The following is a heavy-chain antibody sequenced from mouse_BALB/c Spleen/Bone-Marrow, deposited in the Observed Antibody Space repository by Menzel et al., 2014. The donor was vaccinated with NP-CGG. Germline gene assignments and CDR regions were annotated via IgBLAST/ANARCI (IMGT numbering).Heavy chain of an antibody. CDR1: GYTFTSYV. J-gene: IGHJ2*01. D-gene: IGHD3-2*01. Sequence: VQLKDSGPELVKPGASVKMSCKASGYTFTSYVMHWVKQKPGQGLEWIGYINPYNDGTKYNEKFKGKATLTSDKSSSTAYMELSSLTSEDSAVYYCARPRQLGLPYYFDHWGQGTTLTVSS. V-gene: IGHV1-14*01. CDR2: INPYNDGT. CDR3: ARPRQLGLPYYFDH.